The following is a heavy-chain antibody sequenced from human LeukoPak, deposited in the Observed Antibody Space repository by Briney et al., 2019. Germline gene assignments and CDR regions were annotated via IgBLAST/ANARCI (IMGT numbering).Heavy chain of an antibody. CDR1: GGSFSGYY. CDR2: IKHSGST. D-gene: IGHD3-22*01. J-gene: IGHJ5*02. CDR3: ARKTMIVVVNWFDP. Sequence: PSETLSLTCAVYGGSFSGYYWSWIRQPPGKGLEWIGEIKHSGSTNYNPSLKSRVTISVDTSKNQFSLKLSSVTAADTAVYYCARKTMIVVVNWFDPWGQGTLVTVSS. V-gene: IGHV4-34*01.